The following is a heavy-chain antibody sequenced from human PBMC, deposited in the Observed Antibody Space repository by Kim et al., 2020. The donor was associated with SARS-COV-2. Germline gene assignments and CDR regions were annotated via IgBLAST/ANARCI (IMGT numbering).Heavy chain of an antibody. V-gene: IGHV3-53*01. Sequence: YYADSVKGRFTISRDNSENTLYLQMKSLRAEDTAMYYCARLGRRAGYFDYWGQGTLVTVSS. CDR3: ARLGRRAGYFDY. D-gene: IGHD6-19*01. J-gene: IGHJ4*02.